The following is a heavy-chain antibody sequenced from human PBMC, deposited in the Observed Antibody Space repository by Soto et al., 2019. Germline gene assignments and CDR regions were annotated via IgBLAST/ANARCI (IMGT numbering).Heavy chain of an antibody. CDR1: GGSISSGGYY. V-gene: IGHV4-31*03. J-gene: IGHJ4*02. D-gene: IGHD6-13*01. CDR2: IYYSGST. Sequence: QVQLQESGPGLVKASQTLSLTCTVSGGSISSGGYYWSWIRQHPGKGLEWIGYIYYSGSTYYNPSLHSRLNMSVDTSKNECSLNLSSVTAADTAMYYCATIAAADGIYYFHYWGQGTRVTVSS. CDR3: ATIAAADGIYYFHY.